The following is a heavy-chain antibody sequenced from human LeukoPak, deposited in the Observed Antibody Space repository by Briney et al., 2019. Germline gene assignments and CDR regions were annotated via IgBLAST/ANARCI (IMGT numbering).Heavy chain of an antibody. Sequence: PSETLSLTCTVSGGSISSYYWSWIRQPPGKGLEWIGYIYTSGSTNYNPSLKSRVTISVDTSKNQFSLKLSSVTAADTAVYYCARVWDSTGFDYWGQGTLVTASS. CDR2: IYTSGST. CDR1: GGSISSYY. CDR3: ARVWDSTGFDY. V-gene: IGHV4-4*09. D-gene: IGHD3-22*01. J-gene: IGHJ4*02.